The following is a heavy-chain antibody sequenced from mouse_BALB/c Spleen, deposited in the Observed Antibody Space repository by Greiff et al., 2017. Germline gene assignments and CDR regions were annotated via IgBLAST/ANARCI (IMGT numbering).Heavy chain of an antibody. CDR1: GDSITSGY. Sequence: VQLQQSGPSLVKPSQTLSLTCSVTGDSITSGYWNWIRKFPGNKLEYMGYISYSGSTYYNPSLKSRISFTRDTSKNQYYLQLNSVTSEDTATYYCASFFDGYYGLFAYWGQGTLVTVSA. CDR3: ASFFDGYYGLFAY. J-gene: IGHJ3*01. D-gene: IGHD2-3*01. V-gene: IGHV3-8*02. CDR2: ISYSGST.